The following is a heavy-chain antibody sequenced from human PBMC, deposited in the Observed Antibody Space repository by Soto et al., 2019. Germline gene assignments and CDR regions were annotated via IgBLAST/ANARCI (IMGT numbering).Heavy chain of an antibody. D-gene: IGHD3-22*01. CDR3: ARSDPITMIVVVIGD. V-gene: IGHV3-33*01. J-gene: IGHJ4*02. CDR1: GFTFSCYG. CDR2: IWYDGSNK. Sequence: QVQLVESGGGVVQPGRSLRLSCAASGFTFSCYGMHWVRQAPGKGLEWVAVIWYDGSNKYYADSVKGRFTISRDNSKNTLYLQMNSLRAEDTAVYYCARSDPITMIVVVIGDWGQGTLVTVSS.